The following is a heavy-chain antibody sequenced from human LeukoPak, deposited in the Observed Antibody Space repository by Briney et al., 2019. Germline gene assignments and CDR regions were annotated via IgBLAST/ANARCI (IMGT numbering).Heavy chain of an antibody. CDR1: GYTFNTYG. CDR2: MNPNSGNT. CDR3: ARGRGSYYHFDY. D-gene: IGHD1-26*01. V-gene: IGHV1-8*03. J-gene: IGHJ4*02. Sequence: ASVKVSCKASGYTFNTYGITWVRQAPGQGLEWMGWMNPNSGNTGYAQKFQGRVTITRNTSISTAYMELSSLRSEDTAVYYCARGRGSYYHFDYWGQGTLVTVSS.